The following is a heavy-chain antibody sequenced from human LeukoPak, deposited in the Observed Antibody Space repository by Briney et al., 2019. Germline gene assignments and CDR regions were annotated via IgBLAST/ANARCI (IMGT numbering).Heavy chain of an antibody. V-gene: IGHV3-23*01. Sequence: GGSLRLSCAASGFSFSSYALSWVRQAPGKGLEWVSAISGSGGSTYYADSVKGRFTISRDNSKNTLYLQMNSLRAEDTAVYYCAKVKSVTRYYFDYWGQGTLVTVSS. D-gene: IGHD2-21*02. CDR1: GFSFSSYA. CDR3: AKVKSVTRYYFDY. CDR2: ISGSGGST. J-gene: IGHJ4*02.